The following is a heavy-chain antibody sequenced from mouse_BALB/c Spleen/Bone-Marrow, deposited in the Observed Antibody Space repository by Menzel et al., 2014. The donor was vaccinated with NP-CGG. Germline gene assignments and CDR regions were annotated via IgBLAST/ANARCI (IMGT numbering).Heavy chain of an antibody. D-gene: IGHD1-1*01. Sequence: VQLKDSGAELVKPGASVKLSCTASGFNIKDTYMHWVKQRPEQGLGWIGRIDPANGNTKYDPKFQGKATITADTSSNTAYLQLSSLTSEDTAVYYCVRSREYYFDYWGQGTTLTVSS. CDR1: GFNIKDTY. J-gene: IGHJ2*01. V-gene: IGHV14-3*02. CDR2: IDPANGNT. CDR3: VRSREYYFDY.